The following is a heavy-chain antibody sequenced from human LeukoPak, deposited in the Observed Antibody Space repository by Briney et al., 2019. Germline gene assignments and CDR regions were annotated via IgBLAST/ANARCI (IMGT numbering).Heavy chain of an antibody. J-gene: IGHJ4*02. D-gene: IGHD6-19*01. CDR2: ISAYNGNT. CDR1: GYTFTSYG. V-gene: IGHV1-18*01. Sequence: ASVKVSCKASGYTFTSYGISWVRQAPGQGLEWMGWISAYNGNTNYAQKLQGRVTMTTDTSTSTAYMELRSLRSDDTAVYYCAKDRRSRVAANFDYWGQGTLVTVSS. CDR3: AKDRRSRVAANFDY.